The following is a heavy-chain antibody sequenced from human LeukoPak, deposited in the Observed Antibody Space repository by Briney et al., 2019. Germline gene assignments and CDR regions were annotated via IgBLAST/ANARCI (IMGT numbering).Heavy chain of an antibody. CDR2: ISSSSSYI. CDR1: GFTFSSYS. D-gene: IGHD3-9*01. CDR3: ARERLVTQNWFDP. Sequence: GGSLRLSCAASGFTFSSYSMNWVRQAPGKGLEWVSSISSSSSYIYYADSVKGRFTISRDNAKNSLYLQMNSLRAEDTAVYYCARERLVTQNWFDPWGQGTLVTVSS. V-gene: IGHV3-21*01. J-gene: IGHJ5*02.